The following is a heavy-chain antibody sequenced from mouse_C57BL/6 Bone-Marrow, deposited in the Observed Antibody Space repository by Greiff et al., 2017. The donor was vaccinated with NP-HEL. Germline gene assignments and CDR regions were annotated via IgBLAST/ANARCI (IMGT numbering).Heavy chain of an antibody. CDR2: IDPSDSYT. V-gene: IGHV1-59*01. J-gene: IGHJ3*01. CDR1: GYTFTSYW. Sequence: QVQLQQPGAELVRPGTSVKLSCKASGYTFTSYWMHWVKQRPGQGLEWIGVIDPSDSYTNYNQKFKGKATLTVDTSSSTAYMQLSSLTSEYSAVYYCARLGASTVGAYWGQGTLVTVSA. D-gene: IGHD1-1*01. CDR3: ARLGASTVGAY.